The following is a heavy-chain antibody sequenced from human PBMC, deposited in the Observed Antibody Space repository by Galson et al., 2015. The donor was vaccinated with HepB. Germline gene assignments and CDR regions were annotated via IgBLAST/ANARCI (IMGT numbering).Heavy chain of an antibody. Sequence: SVKVSCKASGDTFTNYAINWVRLAPGQGLEWMGIINPSGGSTSYAQKFQGRVTMTRDTSTSTVYMELSSLRSEDTAVYYCASGTTVGNDAFDIWGQGTMVTVSS. D-gene: IGHD4-23*01. J-gene: IGHJ3*02. V-gene: IGHV1-46*01. CDR3: ASGTTVGNDAFDI. CDR2: INPSGGST. CDR1: GDTFTNYA.